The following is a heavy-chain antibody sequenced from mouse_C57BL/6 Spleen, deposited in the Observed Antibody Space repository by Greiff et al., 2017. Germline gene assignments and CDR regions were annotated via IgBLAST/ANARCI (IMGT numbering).Heavy chain of an antibody. CDR2: INPNNGGT. J-gene: IGHJ3*01. CDR3: AIRGLGRGFAY. D-gene: IGHD4-1*01. Sequence: EVQLQQSGPELVKPGASVKISCKASGYTFTDYYMNWVKQSHGKSLEWIGDINPNNGGTSYNQKFKGKATLTVDKSSSTAYMELRSLTSDDSAVYYCAIRGLGRGFAYWGQGTLVTVSA. CDR1: GYTFTDYY. V-gene: IGHV1-26*01.